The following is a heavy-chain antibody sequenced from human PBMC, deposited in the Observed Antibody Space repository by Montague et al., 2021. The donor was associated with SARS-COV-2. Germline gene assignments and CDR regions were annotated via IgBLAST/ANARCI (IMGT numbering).Heavy chain of an antibody. Sequence: SETLSLTCAVYGGSFSGHYWSWIRQPPGKGLEWIGEINHSGSTNHNSSLKSRVTISVDTSKNQFSLKLSSVTAADTAVYYCARGLPVTTLYYYYGMDVWGQGTTVTVSS. CDR3: ARGLPVTTLYYYYGMDV. V-gene: IGHV4-34*01. J-gene: IGHJ6*02. CDR1: GGSFSGHY. D-gene: IGHD4-11*01. CDR2: INHSGST.